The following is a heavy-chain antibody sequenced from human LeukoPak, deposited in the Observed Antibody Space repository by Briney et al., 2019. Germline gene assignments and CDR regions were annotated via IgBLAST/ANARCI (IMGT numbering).Heavy chain of an antibody. Sequence: ASVKVSRKASGYTFTNYGITWVRQAPGQGLEWMGWISAYNGNTDYAQKLQGRVTMTIDTSTSTAYMELRSLRSDDTAVYYCARVGEYCTGGSCLDYWGQGTLVTVSS. CDR2: ISAYNGNT. V-gene: IGHV1-18*01. D-gene: IGHD2-15*01. CDR3: ARVGEYCTGGSCLDY. CDR1: GYTFTNYG. J-gene: IGHJ4*02.